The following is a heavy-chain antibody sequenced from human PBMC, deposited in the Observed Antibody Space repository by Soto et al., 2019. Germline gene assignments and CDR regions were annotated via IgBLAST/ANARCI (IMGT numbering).Heavy chain of an antibody. D-gene: IGHD3-22*01. J-gene: IGHJ4*02. V-gene: IGHV1-46*01. CDR1: GYTFTSYY. Sequence: GASVKVSCKASGYTFTSYYMHWVRQAPGQGLEWMGIINPSGGSTSYAQKFQGRVTMTRDTSTSTVYMELSSLRSEDTAVYYCAREVANYYDSSDYYLDYWGQGTLVTVSS. CDR3: AREVANYYDSSDYYLDY. CDR2: INPSGGST.